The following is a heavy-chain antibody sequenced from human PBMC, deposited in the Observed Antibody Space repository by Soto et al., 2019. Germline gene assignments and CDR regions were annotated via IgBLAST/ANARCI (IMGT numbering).Heavy chain of an antibody. J-gene: IGHJ4*02. CDR1: GFTFSTYG. CDR3: AKVAYDSSGFFG. Sequence: PGGSLRLSCAASGFTFSTYGMHWVRQAPGKGPQWVAVISFDGSNKYYADSVKGRFTISRDNSKHTLYLQMNSLRAEDTAVYYCAKVAYDSSGFFGWGQGTLVTVSS. CDR2: ISFDGSNK. V-gene: IGHV3-30*18. D-gene: IGHD3-22*01.